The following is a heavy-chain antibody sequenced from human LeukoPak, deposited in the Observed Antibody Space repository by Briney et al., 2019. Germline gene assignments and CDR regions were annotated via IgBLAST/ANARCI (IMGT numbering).Heavy chain of an antibody. CDR3: ARDRGVRGVKRPSYMDV. CDR2: IYHSGST. Sequence: PSETLSLTCAVSGGSISSSNWWSWVRQPPGKGLEWIGEIYHSGSTNYNPSLKSRVTISVDKSKNQFSLKLSSVTAADTAVYYCARDRGVRGVKRPSYMDVWGKGTTVTVSS. D-gene: IGHD3-10*01. J-gene: IGHJ6*03. CDR1: GGSISSSNW. V-gene: IGHV4-4*02.